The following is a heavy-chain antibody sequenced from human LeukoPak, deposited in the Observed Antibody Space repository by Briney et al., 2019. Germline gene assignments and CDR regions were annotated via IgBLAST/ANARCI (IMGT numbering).Heavy chain of an antibody. CDR1: GGTFSSYA. V-gene: IGHV1-69*13. J-gene: IGHJ6*02. D-gene: IGHD6-13*01. CDR3: ARLSGSSPDYYYYYGMDV. CDR2: IIPIFGTA. Sequence: EASVKVSCKASGGTFSSYAISWVRQAPGQGLEWMGGIIPIFGTANYAQKFQGRVTITADESTSTAYMELSSLRSEDTAVYYCARLSGSSPDYYYYYGMDVWGQGTTVTVSS.